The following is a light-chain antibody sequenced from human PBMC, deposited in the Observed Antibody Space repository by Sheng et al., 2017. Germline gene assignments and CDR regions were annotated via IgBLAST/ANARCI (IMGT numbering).Light chain of an antibody. Sequence: DFVMTQSPDSLAVSLGERATINCQSSQSVLYSSKNKNYLAWYQQKAGQPPKLLISWASTRESGVPDRFSGSGSGTDFSLTISSLQPEDSATYYCQQVKSYPFTFGGGTKVEIK. CDR1: QSVLYSSKNKNY. J-gene: IGKJ4*01. CDR3: QQVKSYPFT. CDR2: WAS. V-gene: IGKV4-1*01.